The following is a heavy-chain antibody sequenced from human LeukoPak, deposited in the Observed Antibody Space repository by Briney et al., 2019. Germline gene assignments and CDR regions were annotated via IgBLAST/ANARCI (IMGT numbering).Heavy chain of an antibody. CDR2: ISDDGRRK. J-gene: IGHJ4*02. D-gene: IGHD4-17*01. CDR3: AKRTSDYGDYVSYFDY. CDR1: GFTFISYG. Sequence: GGSLRLSCAASGFTFISYGMHWVRQAPGKGLGWVGVISDDGRRKDYADSVKGRFTISRDNSKDTLYLQMNSLRAEDTAVYYCAKRTSDYGDYVSYFDYWGQGTLVTVSS. V-gene: IGHV3-30*18.